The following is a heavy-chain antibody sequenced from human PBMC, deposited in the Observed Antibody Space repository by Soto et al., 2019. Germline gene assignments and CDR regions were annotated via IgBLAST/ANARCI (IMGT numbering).Heavy chain of an antibody. Sequence: QVQLVESGGGVVQPGRSLRLSCAASGFTFSSYAMHWVRQAPGKGLEWVAVISYDESNKYYADSVKGRFTISRDNSKNTLYLQMNSLRAEDTAVYYCARGSHYYGSGNNWFDPWGQGTLVTVSS. D-gene: IGHD3-10*01. CDR2: ISYDESNK. CDR1: GFTFSSYA. J-gene: IGHJ5*02. V-gene: IGHV3-30-3*01. CDR3: ARGSHYYGSGNNWFDP.